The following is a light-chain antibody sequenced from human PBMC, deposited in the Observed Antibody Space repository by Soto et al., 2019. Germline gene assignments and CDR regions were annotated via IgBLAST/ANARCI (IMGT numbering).Light chain of an antibody. CDR2: DAS. J-gene: IGKJ1*01. Sequence: EIVLTQSPATLSLSPGERATLSCRASQSVSSYLAWYQQKPGQAHRLLIYDASNRATGIPARFSGSGSGTDVTLTISSLEPEDFAVYYCQQRSNWPPVTFGQGTKVEIK. CDR3: QQRSNWPPVT. V-gene: IGKV3-11*01. CDR1: QSVSSY.